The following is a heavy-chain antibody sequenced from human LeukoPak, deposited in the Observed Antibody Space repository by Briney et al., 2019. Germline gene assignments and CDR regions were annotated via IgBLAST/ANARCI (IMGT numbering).Heavy chain of an antibody. CDR3: ARDHLQVWFGDPRGPKSNWFDP. CDR1: GGSISSGGYY. Sequence: SQTLSLTCTVSGGSISSGGYYWSWIRQHPGKGLEWIGYIYYSGSTYYNPSLKSRVTISVDTSKNQFSLKLSSVTAADTAVYYCARDHLQVWFGDPRGPKSNWFDPWGQGTLVTVSS. J-gene: IGHJ5*02. D-gene: IGHD3-10*01. CDR2: IYYSGST. V-gene: IGHV4-31*03.